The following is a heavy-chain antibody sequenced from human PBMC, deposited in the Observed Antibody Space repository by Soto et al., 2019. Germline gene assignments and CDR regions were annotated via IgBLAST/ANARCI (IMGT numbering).Heavy chain of an antibody. CDR1: GFTFSSYW. D-gene: IGHD3-3*01. J-gene: IGHJ6*03. CDR2: IKQEGSEK. CDR3: ARVAYYDFWIGDPDVGYYYYIDV. Sequence: EVQLVESGGGLVQPGGSLRLSCAASGFTFSSYWMSWVRQAPGKGLEWVANIKQEGSEKYYVDSVKVRFTISRDNAKNSLYRQMNSLRDGDTAVYYCARVAYYDFWIGDPDVGYYYYIDVWGKGTTVTVFS. V-gene: IGHV3-7*01.